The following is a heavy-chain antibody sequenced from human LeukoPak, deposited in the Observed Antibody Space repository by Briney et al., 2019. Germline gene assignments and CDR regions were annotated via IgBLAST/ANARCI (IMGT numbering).Heavy chain of an antibody. CDR1: GGSISSSSYY. CDR2: IYFSGST. J-gene: IGHJ1*01. CDR3: ARGSRSSWRPSRYFQH. Sequence: SETLSLTCTVSGGSISSSSYYWGWIRQPPGKGLELIGSIYFSGSTYYNPSLKSRVTISVDTSKNQCSLKLSSVTAADTAVYYCARGSRSSWRPSRYFQHWGQGTLVTVSS. V-gene: IGHV4-39*01. D-gene: IGHD6-13*01.